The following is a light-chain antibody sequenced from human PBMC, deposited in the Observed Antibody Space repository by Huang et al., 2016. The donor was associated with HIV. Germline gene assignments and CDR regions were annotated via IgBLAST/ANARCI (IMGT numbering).Light chain of an antibody. Sequence: EIVMTQSPATRSAFPGKGTTPSCRVSESVGTNLAWYQQKPGQAPSLVFYGASTRATGFPPRFSASGSGTEFTLSISGLQSEDFAIYYCQQYNNWPYTFGQGTKVEIE. V-gene: IGKV3-15*01. CDR1: ESVGTN. CDR2: GAS. CDR3: QQYNNWPYT. J-gene: IGKJ2*01.